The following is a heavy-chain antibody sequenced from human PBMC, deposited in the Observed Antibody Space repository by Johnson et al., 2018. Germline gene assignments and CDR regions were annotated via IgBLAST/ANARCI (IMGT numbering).Heavy chain of an antibody. Sequence: QVQLQESGPGLVKPSETLSLTCTVSGASISTSSYYWGWIRQPPGKGLEWIGSIYYSGSTYYNPSLKSRLTISVDTSKNQFSLKLSSVTAADTAVYYCAREGPFYYMDVWGKGTTVTVSS. CDR2: IYYSGST. CDR3: AREGPFYYMDV. J-gene: IGHJ6*03. CDR1: GASISTSSYY. V-gene: IGHV4-39*07.